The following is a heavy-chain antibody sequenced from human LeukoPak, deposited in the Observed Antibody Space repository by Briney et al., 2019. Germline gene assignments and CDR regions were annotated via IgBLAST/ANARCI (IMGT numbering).Heavy chain of an antibody. D-gene: IGHD6-13*01. Sequence: GGSLRLSCAASGFTFNTYSMNWVRQAPGKGLEWVSHISSSSSTIYYADSVRGRFTISRDNAKTSLYLQMNSLRDEDTAVYYCARVEQQPRAVCGMDVWGPGTTVTVSS. V-gene: IGHV3-48*02. CDR2: ISSSSSTI. CDR3: ARVEQQPRAVCGMDV. J-gene: IGHJ6*02. CDR1: GFTFNTYS.